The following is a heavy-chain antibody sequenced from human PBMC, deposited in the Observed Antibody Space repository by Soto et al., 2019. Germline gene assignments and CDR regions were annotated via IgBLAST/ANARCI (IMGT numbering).Heavy chain of an antibody. D-gene: IGHD3-22*01. CDR1: GGSINTVNYF. CDR3: MLGSGWKDFDY. Sequence: SETLSLTCTVSGGSINTVNYFWSWIRQSPDKGLEWIGHIYNGETTYKNPSLTSRVTMSVDTSNNQFSLKLSSVTAADTAVYYCMLGSGWKDFDYWGQGTLVTVSS. J-gene: IGHJ4*02. CDR2: IYNGETT. V-gene: IGHV4-30-4*01.